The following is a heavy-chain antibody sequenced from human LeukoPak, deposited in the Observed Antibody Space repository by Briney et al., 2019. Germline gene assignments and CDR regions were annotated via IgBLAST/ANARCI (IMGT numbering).Heavy chain of an antibody. Sequence: SETLSLTCTVSGGSISSSSYYWGWIRQPPGKGLEWIGSIYYSGSTYYNPSLKSRVTISVDTPKNQFSLKLSSVTAADTAVYYCASSLPAGYDFWSGPFDYWGQGTLVTVSS. CDR3: ASSLPAGYDFWSGPFDY. CDR1: GGSISSSSYY. D-gene: IGHD3-3*01. V-gene: IGHV4-39*07. CDR2: IYYSGST. J-gene: IGHJ4*02.